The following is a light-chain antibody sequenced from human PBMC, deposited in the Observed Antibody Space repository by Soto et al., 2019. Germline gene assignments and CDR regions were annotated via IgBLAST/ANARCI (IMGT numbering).Light chain of an antibody. CDR3: QQYNNWPPWT. CDR2: DAS. J-gene: IGKJ1*01. V-gene: IGKV3-15*01. Sequence: ILMTQSPATLSVSPGERATLSCRARQRVSNNLAWYQQKPGQAPRLLIYDASTRATGIPARFSGSGSGTEFTLTISGLQSEDFAVYYCQQYNNWPPWTFGQGTKVEIK. CDR1: QRVSNN.